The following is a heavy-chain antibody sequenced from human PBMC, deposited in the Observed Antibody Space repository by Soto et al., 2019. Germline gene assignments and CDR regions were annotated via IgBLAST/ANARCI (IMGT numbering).Heavy chain of an antibody. D-gene: IGHD1-26*01. CDR2: IYHTGAA. CDR3: AREVISPATSDAFDI. CDR1: GGSLSSDNFF. J-gene: IGHJ3*02. V-gene: IGHV4-31*03. Sequence: QVQLQESGPGLVKPSQTLSVTCTVSGGSLSSDNFFWSWVRQHPETGLEWVGYIYHTGAAYYNPSLQNRLTISLDTSKDRFSLSLISVTAADTAVYYCAREVISPATSDAFDIWGQGTMGTVSS.